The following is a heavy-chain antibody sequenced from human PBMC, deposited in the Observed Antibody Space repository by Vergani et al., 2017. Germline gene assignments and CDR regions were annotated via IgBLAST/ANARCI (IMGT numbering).Heavy chain of an antibody. V-gene: IGHV4-4*07. CDR1: GAPISYWC. J-gene: IGHJ4*02. Sequence: QVQMQESGPGLVKTSETLSLTCSASGAPISYWCWSWLRQPAGKGLEWIGRLCPSGSTNYKPSLKSRVTMSIDTSKKQFSLKLTSVTAADTAVYYCAAWAGPFDSWCQGTLVTVSS. CDR3: AAWAGPFDS. CDR2: LCPSGST. D-gene: IGHD1-14*01.